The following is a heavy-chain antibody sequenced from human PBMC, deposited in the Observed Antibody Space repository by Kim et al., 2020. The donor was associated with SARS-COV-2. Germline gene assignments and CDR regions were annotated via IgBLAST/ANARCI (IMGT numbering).Heavy chain of an antibody. CDR2: INTDNGHT. CDR3: AKDEVTGDDSGPGNY. J-gene: IGHJ4*02. CDR1: GYTFTRYA. Sequence: ASVKVSCKASGYTFTRYAMHWVRQAPGQRLEWMGWINTDNGHTKYSQEFQGRVTITRDASASTGYMELSSLTSEDTAVYYCAKDEVTGDDSGPGNYWGQGILVTVSS. V-gene: IGHV1-3*04. D-gene: IGHD5-12*01.